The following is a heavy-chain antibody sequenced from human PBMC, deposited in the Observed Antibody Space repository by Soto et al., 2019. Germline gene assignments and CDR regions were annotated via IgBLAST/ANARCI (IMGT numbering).Heavy chain of an antibody. CDR3: ASHARRTRIQLWYNAFDI. V-gene: IGHV1-69*01. D-gene: IGHD5-18*01. Sequence: QVQLVQSGAEVKKPGSSVKVSCKASGGTFSSYAISWVRQAPGQGLEWMGGIIPIFGTANYAQKFQGRVTITADESTSTAYMELSSLRSEDTAVYYCASHARRTRIQLWYNAFDIWGQGTMVTVSS. J-gene: IGHJ3*02. CDR1: GGTFSSYA. CDR2: IIPIFGTA.